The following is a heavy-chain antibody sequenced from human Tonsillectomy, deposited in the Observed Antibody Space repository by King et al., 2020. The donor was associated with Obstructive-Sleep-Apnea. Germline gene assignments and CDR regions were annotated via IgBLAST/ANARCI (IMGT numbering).Heavy chain of an antibody. CDR2: TRNKANSYTT. D-gene: IGHD3-9*01. V-gene: IGHV3-72*01. CDR3: ARSLTGYINFDY. Sequence: EVQLVESGGGLVQPGGSLRLSCAASGFTFSDHYMDWVRQAPGKGLEWVGRTRNKANSYTTEYAASVKGRFTISRDDSKNSLYLQMNSLKTEDTAVYYCARSLTGYINFDYWGQGTLVTVSS. CDR1: GFTFSDHY. J-gene: IGHJ4*02.